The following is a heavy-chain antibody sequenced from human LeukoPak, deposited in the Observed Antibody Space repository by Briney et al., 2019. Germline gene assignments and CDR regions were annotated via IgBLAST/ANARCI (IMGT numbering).Heavy chain of an antibody. CDR1: GYTFTSYG. Sequence: ASVKVSCKASGYTFTSYGISWVRQAPGQGLEWMGWISAYNGNTNYAQKLQGRVTMTTNTSTSTAYMELRSLRSDDTAVYYCARDSELHPPPVGVPDAFDIWGQGTMVTVSS. CDR3: ARDSELHPPPVGVPDAFDI. J-gene: IGHJ3*02. D-gene: IGHD1-26*01. V-gene: IGHV1-18*01. CDR2: ISAYNGNT.